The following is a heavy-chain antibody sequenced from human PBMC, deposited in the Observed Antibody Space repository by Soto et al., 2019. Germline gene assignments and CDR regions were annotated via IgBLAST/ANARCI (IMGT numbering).Heavy chain of an antibody. CDR1: GFTFSSYS. CDR2: ISSSSSYI. D-gene: IGHD2-2*01. CDR3: ARDQVGYCSSTSCYAYYYYYMDV. J-gene: IGHJ6*03. V-gene: IGHV3-21*01. Sequence: EVQLVESGGCLVKPGGSLRLSCAASGFTFSSYSMNWVRQAPGKGLEWVSSISSSSSYIYYADSVKGRFTISRDNAKNSLYLQMNSLRAEDTAVYYCARDQVGYCSSTSCYAYYYYYMDVWGKGTTVTVSS.